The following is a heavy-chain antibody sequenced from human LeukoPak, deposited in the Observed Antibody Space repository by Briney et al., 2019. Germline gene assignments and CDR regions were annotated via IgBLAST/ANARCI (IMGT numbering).Heavy chain of an antibody. CDR1: GFTFSGYW. V-gene: IGHV3-23*01. J-gene: IGHJ4*02. Sequence: GALRLSCAASGFTFSGYWMNWVRQASGKGLEWVSGITDSGRKTYYADSVKGRFSISRDNSKNTVYLQMSDLRAEDTAVYYCAKITKATTPNYWGQGTLVTVSS. CDR2: ITDSGRKT. D-gene: IGHD4-17*01. CDR3: AKITKATTPNY.